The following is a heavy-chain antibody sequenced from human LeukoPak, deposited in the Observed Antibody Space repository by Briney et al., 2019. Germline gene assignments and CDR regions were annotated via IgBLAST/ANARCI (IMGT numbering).Heavy chain of an antibody. J-gene: IGHJ4*02. CDR2: INHSGST. CDR3: ARHVPLLFFIFGYFDY. D-gene: IGHD3-3*01. V-gene: IGHV4-34*01. Sequence: SETLSLTCAVSGGSLSGYYWTWIRQPPGKGLEWIGEINHSGSTNYNPSLKSRVTISVDTSRKQFFLRLSSVTAADTAVYYCARHVPLLFFIFGYFDYWGQGTLVTVSS. CDR1: GGSLSGYY.